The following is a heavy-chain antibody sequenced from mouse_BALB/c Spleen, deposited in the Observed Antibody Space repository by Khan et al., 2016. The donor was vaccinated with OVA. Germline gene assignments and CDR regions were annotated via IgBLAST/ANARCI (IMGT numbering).Heavy chain of an antibody. V-gene: IGHV5-12-1*01. CDR1: GFTFSSYD. CDR2: INSGGDTT. J-gene: IGHJ1*01. Sequence: EVELVESGGGLVKPGGSLKLSCTSSGFTFSSYDMSWVRQTPEQRLEWVAYINSGGDTTYSPDTVKGRFTIFRDNAKNTLYLQMSSLKSEDTAIYYCTRRPGYFDVWGAGTTVTVSS. CDR3: TRRPGYFDV.